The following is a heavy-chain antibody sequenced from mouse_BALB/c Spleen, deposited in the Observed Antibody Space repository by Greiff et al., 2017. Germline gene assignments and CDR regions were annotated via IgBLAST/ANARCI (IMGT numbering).Heavy chain of an antibody. D-gene: IGHD6-1*01. CDR1: GYAFTNYL. CDR2: INPGSGGT. J-gene: IGHJ4*01. Sequence: VQLQESGAELVRPGTSVKVSCKASGYAFTNYLIEWVKQRPGQGLEWIGVINPGSGGTNYNEKFKGKATLTADKSSSTAYMQLSSLTSDDSAVYFCARWQLTDYAMDYWGQGTSVTVSS. V-gene: IGHV1-54*01. CDR3: ARWQLTDYAMDY.